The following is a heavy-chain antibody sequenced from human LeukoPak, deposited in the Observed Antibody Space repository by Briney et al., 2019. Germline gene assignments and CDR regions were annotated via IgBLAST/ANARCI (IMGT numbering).Heavy chain of an antibody. CDR1: GYTFTSND. V-gene: IGHV1-8*01. J-gene: IGHJ3*02. CDR3: ARDRIVGPTDAFDI. Sequence: ASVKVSCKASGYTFTSNDINWVRQATGQGLEWMGWMNPNSGNTGYAQKFRGRVAMTRNTSISTAYMELSSLSSEDTAIYYCARDRIVGPTDAFDIWGQGTRVTVSS. CDR2: MNPNSGNT. D-gene: IGHD1-26*01.